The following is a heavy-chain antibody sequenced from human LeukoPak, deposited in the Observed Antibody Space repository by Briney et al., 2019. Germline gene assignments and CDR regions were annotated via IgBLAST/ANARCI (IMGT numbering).Heavy chain of an antibody. J-gene: IGHJ6*03. CDR1: GYTFTGYH. D-gene: IGHD3-3*01. CDR2: INPNSGGT. CDR3: ARDRTDYDFWSGPSYMDV. V-gene: IGHV1-2*02. Sequence: VASVKVSCKASGYTFTGYHMHWVRQAPGQGLEWMGWINPNSGGTNYAQKFQGRVTMTRDTSISTAYMELSRLRSDDTAVYYCARDRTDYDFWSGPSYMDVWGKGTTVTVSS.